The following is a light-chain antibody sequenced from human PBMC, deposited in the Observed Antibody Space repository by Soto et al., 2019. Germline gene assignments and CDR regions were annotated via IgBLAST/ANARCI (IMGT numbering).Light chain of an antibody. CDR3: QSYDSSLSAFYV. Sequence: QSVLTQPPSVSVAPGQRVTISCTGSSSNIGAGYDVHWYQQLPGTAPKLLIHGNSNRPSGVPDRFSGSKSGTSASLAITGLQAEDEADYYCQSYDSSLSAFYVFGTGTKLTVL. J-gene: IGLJ1*01. CDR2: GNS. CDR1: SSNIGAGYD. V-gene: IGLV1-40*01.